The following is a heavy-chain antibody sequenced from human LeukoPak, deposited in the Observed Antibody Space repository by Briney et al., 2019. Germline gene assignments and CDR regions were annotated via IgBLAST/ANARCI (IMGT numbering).Heavy chain of an antibody. D-gene: IGHD6-13*01. CDR1: GGSISSYY. V-gene: IGHV4-4*07. CDR2: IYTSGST. CDR3: ARMRRIWNSSSWYSHWFDP. Sequence: SETLSLTCTVSGGSISSYYWSWIRQPAGKGLEWVGRIYTSGSTNYNPSLKSRVTISVDTSKNQFSLKLSSVTAADTAVYYCARMRRIWNSSSWYSHWFDPWGQGTLVTVSS. J-gene: IGHJ5*02.